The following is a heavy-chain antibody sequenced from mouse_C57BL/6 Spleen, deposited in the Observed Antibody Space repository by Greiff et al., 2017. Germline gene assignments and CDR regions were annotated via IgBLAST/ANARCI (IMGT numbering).Heavy chain of an antibody. Sequence: QVQLQQSGPELVKPGASVKISCKASGYSFTSYYIHWVKQRPGQGLEWIGWIYPGSGNTKYNEKFKGKATLTADTSSRTAYMQLSSLTSEDSAVYYCARRGTVVATDAMDYWGQGTSVTVSS. CDR2: IYPGSGNT. CDR3: ARRGTVVATDAMDY. D-gene: IGHD1-1*01. CDR1: GYSFTSYY. J-gene: IGHJ4*01. V-gene: IGHV1-66*01.